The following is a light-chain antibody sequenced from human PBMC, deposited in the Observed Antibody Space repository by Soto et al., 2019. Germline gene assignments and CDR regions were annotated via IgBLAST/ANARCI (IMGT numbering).Light chain of an antibody. Sequence: QSVLTQPPSVSGAPGQGVSISCTGSSSNFGAGYDVHWYQQVPGTAPRLLIYGNTIRPSGVPDRFSGSKSGTTASLAINGIHAEDEADYYCQSYDSSLSGSVFGGGTKRTVL. CDR1: SSNFGAGYD. J-gene: IGLJ2*01. CDR2: GNT. CDR3: QSYDSSLSGSV. V-gene: IGLV1-40*01.